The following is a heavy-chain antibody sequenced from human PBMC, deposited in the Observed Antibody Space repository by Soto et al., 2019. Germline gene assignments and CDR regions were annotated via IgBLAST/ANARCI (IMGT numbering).Heavy chain of an antibody. CDR1: GYTFTRDQ. CDR3: ARVMRSLLSITALDT. Sequence: QVQLVQSGAEVKKPGASVKVSCKASGYTFTRDQIHWVRQAPGQGLEWMGMIDPSGGKTNSVQTFQGRVTMTRDTSTSIVYMALRSLRSEDTAIYFCARVMRSLLSITALDTWGQGTLVTVSS. CDR2: IDPSGGKT. V-gene: IGHV1-46*01. D-gene: IGHD5-18*01. J-gene: IGHJ5*02.